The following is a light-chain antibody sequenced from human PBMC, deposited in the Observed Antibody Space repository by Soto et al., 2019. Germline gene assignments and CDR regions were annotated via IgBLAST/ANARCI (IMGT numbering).Light chain of an antibody. V-gene: IGKV3-20*01. CDR2: AAY. CDR3: HQYDSWT. Sequence: EIVLTQSPGTLSLSPGERATLSCRASQSVTSTYLVWYQQRPGQSPRLLIFAAYSRAAGVPDRFSGSGSGTDFTLTISRLEPEDFAVYYCHQYDSWTFGQGTKVDI. J-gene: IGKJ1*01. CDR1: QSVTSTY.